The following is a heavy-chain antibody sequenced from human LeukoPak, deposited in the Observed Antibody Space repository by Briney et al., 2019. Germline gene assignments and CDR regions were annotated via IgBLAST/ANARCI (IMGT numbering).Heavy chain of an antibody. CDR1: GYTFTGYS. D-gene: IGHD3-10*01. CDR3: VRDSGREVDGSGTHYKANY. J-gene: IGHJ4*02. V-gene: IGHV1-2*02. Sequence: GSVKVSCKTSGYTFTGYSMHWVRQAPGQGLEWMGCINPNSGGTNYAQKVQGRVTMTRDTSISTAYLELSRLRADDSAVYYCVRDSGREVDGSGTHYKANYWGQGTLVTVSS. CDR2: INPNSGGT.